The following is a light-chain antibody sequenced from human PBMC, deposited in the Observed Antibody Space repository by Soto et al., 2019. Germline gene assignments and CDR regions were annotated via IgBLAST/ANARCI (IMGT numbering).Light chain of an antibody. V-gene: IGLV2-14*01. CDR3: SSYTTTNTYV. CDR1: SSDVAGYNY. CDR2: EVS. Sequence: QSALTHPASMSGSPGQSITISCTGSSSDVAGYNYVSWYQQHPGKAPKLMIYEVSNRPSGVSNRFSGSKSGNTASLTISGLQAEDEADYYCSSYTTTNTYVFGTGTKVTV. J-gene: IGLJ1*01.